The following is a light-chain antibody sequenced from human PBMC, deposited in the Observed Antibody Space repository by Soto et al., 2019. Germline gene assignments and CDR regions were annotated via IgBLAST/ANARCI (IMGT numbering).Light chain of an antibody. CDR2: SNN. CDR1: SSNIGSNT. J-gene: IGLJ1*01. Sequence: VLTQPPSASGTPGQRVTISCSGSSSNIGSNTVNWYQQLPGTAPKLLIYSNNQRPSGVPDRFSGSKSGTSASLAISGLQSEDEADYYCAAWHDSLNGYVFGTGTKVTVL. V-gene: IGLV1-44*01. CDR3: AAWHDSLNGYV.